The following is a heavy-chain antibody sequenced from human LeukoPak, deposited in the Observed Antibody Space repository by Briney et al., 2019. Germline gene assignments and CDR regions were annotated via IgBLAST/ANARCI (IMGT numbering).Heavy chain of an antibody. CDR3: ARFNSGHDYFDY. Sequence: ASVKVSCKASGYTFTGFYMRWVRQAPGQGLEWMGWINPDSGGTNYAQKFQGRVTVTRDTSISTAYMELSRLTSDDTAVYYCARFNSGHDYFDYWGQGTLVTVSS. V-gene: IGHV1-2*02. D-gene: IGHD5-12*01. J-gene: IGHJ4*02. CDR2: INPDSGGT. CDR1: GYTFTGFY.